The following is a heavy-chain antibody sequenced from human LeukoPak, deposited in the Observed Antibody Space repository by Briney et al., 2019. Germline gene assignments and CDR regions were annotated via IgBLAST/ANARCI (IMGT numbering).Heavy chain of an antibody. V-gene: IGHV3-23*01. CDR1: GFTFSSYA. CDR3: AKDRHYDILTGPFDY. Sequence: GGSLRLSCAASGFTFSSYAMSWVRQAPGKGLEWVSAISGSGGSTYYADSVKGRFTISRDNSKNTLYLQMNSLRAEDTAVYYCAKDRHYDILTGPFDYWGQGTLVTVSS. D-gene: IGHD3-9*01. CDR2: ISGSGGST. J-gene: IGHJ4*02.